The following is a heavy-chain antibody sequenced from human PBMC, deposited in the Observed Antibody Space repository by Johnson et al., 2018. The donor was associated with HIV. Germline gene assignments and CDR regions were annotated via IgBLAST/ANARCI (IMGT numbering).Heavy chain of an antibody. D-gene: IGHD2-21*02. CDR2: ISGSGGSK. CDR3: AKDRPLVVVTHDAFDI. V-gene: IGHV3-23*04. J-gene: IGHJ3*02. Sequence: VQLVESGGGVVQPGGSLRLSCAASGFTFSNYAMSWVRQAPGKGLEWVSSISGSGGSKYYADSAKGRFTISRDNSKNTLYLQMNSLRAEDTAVYYCAKDRPLVVVTHDAFDIWGQGTMVTVSS. CDR1: GFTFSNYA.